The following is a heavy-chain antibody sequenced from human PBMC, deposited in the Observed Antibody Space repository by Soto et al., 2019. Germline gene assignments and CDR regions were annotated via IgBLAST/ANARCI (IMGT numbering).Heavy chain of an antibody. J-gene: IGHJ3*02. V-gene: IGHV4-34*01. D-gene: IGHD2-15*01. Sequence: QVQLQQWGAGLLKPSETLSLTCAVYGGSFSGYYWSWIRQPPGKGLEWIGEINHSGSTNYNPSLKSRVTISVDTSKIQFALKLSSVTAADTAVYYCARGWGIVVVVAATGLDAFDIWGQGTMVTVSS. CDR2: INHSGST. CDR1: GGSFSGYY. CDR3: ARGWGIVVVVAATGLDAFDI.